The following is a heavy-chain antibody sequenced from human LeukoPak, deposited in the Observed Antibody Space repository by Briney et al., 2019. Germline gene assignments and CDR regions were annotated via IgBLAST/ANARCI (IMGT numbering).Heavy chain of an antibody. D-gene: IGHD6-19*01. Sequence: TGGSLRLSCAASGFTFSSYSMNWVRQAPGKGLEWVSYISSSSSTIYYADSVKGRFTISRENSKNTLYLQMNSLRAEDTALYYCAKLGQWLGFDYWGQGTLVTVSS. CDR2: ISSSSSTI. J-gene: IGHJ4*02. CDR3: AKLGQWLGFDY. V-gene: IGHV3-48*01. CDR1: GFTFSSYS.